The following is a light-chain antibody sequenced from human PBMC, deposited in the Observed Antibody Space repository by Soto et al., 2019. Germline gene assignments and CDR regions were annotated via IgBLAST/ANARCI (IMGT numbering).Light chain of an antibody. Sequence: DIQMTQSPSTLSGSVGDRVTITCRASQTISSWLAWYQQKPGKAPKLLIYKPSTLKSGVPSRFSGSGSGTEFSLTISSLQPDDFATYYCQHHNSYSEAFGQGTKVDIK. CDR3: QHHNSYSEA. J-gene: IGKJ1*01. CDR2: KPS. V-gene: IGKV1-5*03. CDR1: QTISSW.